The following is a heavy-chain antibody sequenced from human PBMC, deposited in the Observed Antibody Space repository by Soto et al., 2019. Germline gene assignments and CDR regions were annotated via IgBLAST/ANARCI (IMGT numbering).Heavy chain of an antibody. CDR3: AKCSGGSCYPPGGMDV. CDR1: GFTFSSYA. Sequence: EVQLLESGGGLVQPGGSLRLSCAASGFTFSSYAMSWVRQAPGKGLEWVSAISGSGGSTYYADSVKGRFTISRDNSKNTLYLQMNSLRAEDTAVYYCAKCSGGSCYPPGGMDVLGQGTTVTVSS. V-gene: IGHV3-23*01. D-gene: IGHD2-15*01. CDR2: ISGSGGST. J-gene: IGHJ6*02.